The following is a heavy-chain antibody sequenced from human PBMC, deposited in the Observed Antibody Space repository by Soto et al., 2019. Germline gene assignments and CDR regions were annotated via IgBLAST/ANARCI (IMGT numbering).Heavy chain of an antibody. CDR1: GDSVTSYR. J-gene: IGHJ4*02. D-gene: IGHD5-18*01. Sequence: ESLKISCKGSGDSVTSYRIGWVRQMPGKGLGWMGIIYTGDSDTIYSPSLQGQVTISADKSNSTAYMQWSSPKASATAMYYCARHYRYSYGYRYFDFWGKENLVSV. CDR3: ARHYRYSYGYRYFDF. CDR2: IYTGDSDT. V-gene: IGHV5-51*01.